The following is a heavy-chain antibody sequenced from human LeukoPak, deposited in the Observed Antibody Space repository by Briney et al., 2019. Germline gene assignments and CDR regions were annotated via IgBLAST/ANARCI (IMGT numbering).Heavy chain of an antibody. D-gene: IGHD4-17*01. CDR1: GGTFSSYA. J-gene: IGHJ4*02. CDR2: IIPIFGTA. V-gene: IGHV1-69*13. CDR3: ARTGRYGDYAED. Sequence: GASVKVSCKASGGTFSSYAISWVRQAPGQGLEWMGGIIPIFGTANYAQKFQGRVTITADESTSTAYMELSSLRSEDTAVYYCARTGRYGDYAEDWGQGTLVTVSS.